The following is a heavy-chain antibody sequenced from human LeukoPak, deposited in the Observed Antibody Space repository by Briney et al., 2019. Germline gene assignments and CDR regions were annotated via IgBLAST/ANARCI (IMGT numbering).Heavy chain of an antibody. D-gene: IGHD3-16*01. V-gene: IGHV1-69*06. CDR3: AKDPPLGGYYFDY. CDR2: IIPIFGTA. J-gene: IGHJ4*02. Sequence: SVKVSCKASGGTFSSYAISWVRQAPGQGLEWIGGIIPIFGTANYAQKFQGRVTITADKSTSTAYMELSSLRSEDTAVYYCAKDPPLGGYYFDYWGQGTLVTVSS. CDR1: GGTFSSYA.